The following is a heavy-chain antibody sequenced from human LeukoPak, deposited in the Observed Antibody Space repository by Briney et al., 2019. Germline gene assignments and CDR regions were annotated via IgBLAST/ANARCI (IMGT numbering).Heavy chain of an antibody. CDR2: IYYSGST. V-gene: IGHV4-39*07. J-gene: IGHJ3*02. CDR1: GDSISSSSYY. Sequence: PSETLSLTCTVSGDSISSSSYYWGWIRQPPGKELEWIGSIYYSGSTNYNPSLNSRVTISVDTSKNQFSLKLSSVTAADTAVYYCARDYLGGNPDAFDIWGQGTMVTVSS. D-gene: IGHD4-23*01. CDR3: ARDYLGGNPDAFDI.